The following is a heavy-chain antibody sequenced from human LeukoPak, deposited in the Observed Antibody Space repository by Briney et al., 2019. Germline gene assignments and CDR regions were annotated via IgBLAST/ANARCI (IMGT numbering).Heavy chain of an antibody. Sequence: GASVKVSCKASGYTFTGYYMHWVRQAPGQGLEWMGWINPNSGGTNYAQKFQGRVTMTRDTSISTAYMELSRLRSDDTAVYYCAKTGEMATTAPDYWGQGTLVTVPS. CDR3: AKTGEMATTAPDY. V-gene: IGHV1-2*02. J-gene: IGHJ4*02. CDR1: GYTFTGYY. D-gene: IGHD5-24*01. CDR2: INPNSGGT.